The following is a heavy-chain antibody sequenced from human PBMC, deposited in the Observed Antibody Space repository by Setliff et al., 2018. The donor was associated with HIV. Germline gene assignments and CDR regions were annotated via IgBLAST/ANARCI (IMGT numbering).Heavy chain of an antibody. Sequence: SETLSLTCIVSGSSISGHFWTWIRQPPGKGLEWIGYIYTTGSTNYNPSLTSRVTISVDTSKNKFSLKTRSVSAADTAVYYCARVPPEYSSSSQAFDIWGQGTKVTVSS. CDR2: IYTTGST. CDR1: GSSISGHF. CDR3: ARVPPEYSSSSQAFDI. V-gene: IGHV4-59*11. J-gene: IGHJ3*02. D-gene: IGHD6-6*01.